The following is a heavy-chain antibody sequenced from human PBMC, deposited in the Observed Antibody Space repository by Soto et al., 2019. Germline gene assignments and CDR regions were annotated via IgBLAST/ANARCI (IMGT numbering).Heavy chain of an antibody. J-gene: IGHJ4*02. V-gene: IGHV4-34*01. D-gene: IGHD3-16*01. CDR3: ARPLSVWGAYYFDY. Sequence: QVQLQQWGAGLLKPSETLSLTCAVYGGSFSGYYWSWIRQPPGKGLEWIGEINHSGSTNYNPSLKSRVTISVDTSKNQFSLKLSSVTAADTAVYYCARPLSVWGAYYFDYWGQGTLVTVSS. CDR1: GGSFSGYY. CDR2: INHSGST.